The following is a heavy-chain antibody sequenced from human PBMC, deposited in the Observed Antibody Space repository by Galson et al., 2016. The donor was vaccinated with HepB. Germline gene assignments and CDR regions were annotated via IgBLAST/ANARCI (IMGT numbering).Heavy chain of an antibody. J-gene: IGHJ4*02. Sequence: SCAASGFTFRSYGKHWVRQAPGKGLEWVAVIWYDGSNKYYGASVKGRFTISRDNSKNTLYLQMNSLGPEDTAVYYCAAYDTGHFDYWGQGTVVTVSS. CDR1: GFTFRSYG. V-gene: IGHV3-33*01. D-gene: IGHD3-9*01. CDR3: AAYDTGHFDY. CDR2: IWYDGSNK.